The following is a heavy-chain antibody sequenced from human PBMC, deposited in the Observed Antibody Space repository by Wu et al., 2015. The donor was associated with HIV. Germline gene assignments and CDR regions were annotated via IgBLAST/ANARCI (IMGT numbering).Heavy chain of an antibody. CDR3: ARDLWGYKIRGDNYFDY. D-gene: IGHD3-10*01. J-gene: IGHJ4*02. V-gene: IGHV1-18*01. Sequence: QVQLVQSGAEVKKPGASVKVSCKASGYTFTSYGISWVRQAPGQGLEWMGWISAYNGNTNYAQKLQGRVTMTTDTSTSTAYMELRSLRSDDTAVYYCARDLWGYKIRGDNYFDYWGQGTLVTVSS. CDR1: GYTFTSYG. CDR2: ISAYNGNT.